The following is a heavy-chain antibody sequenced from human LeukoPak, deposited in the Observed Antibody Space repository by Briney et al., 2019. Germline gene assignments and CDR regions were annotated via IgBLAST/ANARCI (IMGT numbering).Heavy chain of an antibody. CDR1: GGSISRSSYY. V-gene: IGHV4-39*01. J-gene: IGHJ4*02. CDR3: LSTYDDTLDH. Sequence: SETLSLTCTVSGGSISRSSYYWGWVRQPPGKGLEWIGTIYYSGNTFYNSSLKSRVTISVDTSKNQISLNLTSVTAADTAVYYCLSTYDDTLDHWGQGTLVTVSS. D-gene: IGHD4-17*01. CDR2: IYYSGNT.